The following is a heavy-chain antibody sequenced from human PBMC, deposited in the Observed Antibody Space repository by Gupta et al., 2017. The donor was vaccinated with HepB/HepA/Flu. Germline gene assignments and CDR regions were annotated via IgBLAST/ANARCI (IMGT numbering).Heavy chain of an antibody. V-gene: IGHV4-31*03. J-gene: IGHJ5*02. CDR2: IYYSGST. CDR3: ARIGWVLGGNSGWFDP. D-gene: IGHD2-21*02. CDR1: GGSISSGGYY. Sequence: QVQLQESGPGLVKPSQTLSLTCTVSGGSISSGGYYWSWIRQHPGKGLEWIGYIYYSGSTYYNPSLKSRVTISVDTSKNQFSLKLSSVTAADTAVYYCARIGWVLGGNSGWFDPWGQGTLVTVSS.